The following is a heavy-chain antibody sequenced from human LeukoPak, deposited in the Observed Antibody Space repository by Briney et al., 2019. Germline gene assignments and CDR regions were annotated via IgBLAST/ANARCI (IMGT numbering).Heavy chain of an antibody. CDR1: GYTFTGYY. V-gene: IGHV1-2*02. CDR2: INPNSGGT. J-gene: IGHJ3*02. Sequence: ASVKVSCKASGYTFTGYYMHWVRQAPGQGLEWMGWINPNSGGTNYAQKFQGRVTMTRDTSISTAYMELSRLRSDDTAVYYCARDRGHGSGSYYAFDIWGQGTMVTVSS. CDR3: ARDRGHGSGSYYAFDI. D-gene: IGHD3-10*01.